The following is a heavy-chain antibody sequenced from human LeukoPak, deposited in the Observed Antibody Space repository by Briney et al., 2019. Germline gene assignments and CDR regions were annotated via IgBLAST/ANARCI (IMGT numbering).Heavy chain of an antibody. CDR1: GGAISRYD. V-gene: IGHV4-4*07. CDR3: ASERLAAAGMPFDS. J-gene: IGHJ4*02. CDR2: IYTSGST. Sequence: SETLSLTCTVSGGAISRYDWHWIRQPAGKGLEWIGRIYTSGSTNYNPSLKSRVTISLDKSKNQFSLKLSSVTAADTAVYYCASERLAAAGMPFDSWGQGTLVTVSS. D-gene: IGHD6-13*01.